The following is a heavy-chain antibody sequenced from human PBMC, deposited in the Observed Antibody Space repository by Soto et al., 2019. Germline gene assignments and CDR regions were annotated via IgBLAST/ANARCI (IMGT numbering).Heavy chain of an antibody. J-gene: IGHJ3*02. CDR3: TTPSSGYNSLDAFNI. D-gene: IGHD5-12*01. V-gene: IGHV3-15*01. CDR1: GFTFSSYA. CDR2: IKSKSDGGTT. Sequence: PGGSLRLSCAASGFTFSSYAMSWVRQAPGKGLEWVGRIKSKSDGGTTDYSAPVKGRFTILKDDAKKTLYLQMNSLKIEDIGMSYCTTPSSGYNSLDAFNIWGQRT.